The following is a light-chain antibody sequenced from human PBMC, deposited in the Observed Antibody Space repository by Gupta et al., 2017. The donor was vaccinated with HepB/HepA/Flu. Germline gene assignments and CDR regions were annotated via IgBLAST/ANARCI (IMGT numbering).Light chain of an antibody. V-gene: IGLV6-57*03. CDR1: SGIIASNY. CDR3: HSYDSSIHWV. Sequence: NFMLTQPHSVSESPGKTVTISCTRSSGIIASNYVQWYQQRPGSAPTTVIYEDNQRPSGVPARFSGSIDSSSNSASLTISGLKTEDEADYYCHSYDSSIHWVFGGGTKLTVL. CDR2: EDN. J-gene: IGLJ3*02.